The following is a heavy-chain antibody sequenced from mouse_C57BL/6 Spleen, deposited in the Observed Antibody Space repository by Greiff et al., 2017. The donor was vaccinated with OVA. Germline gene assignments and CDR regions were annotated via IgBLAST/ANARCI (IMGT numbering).Heavy chain of an antibody. CDR2: ISNLAYSI. CDR1: GFTFSDYG. V-gene: IGHV5-15*01. Sequence: EVMLVESGGGLVQPGGSLKLSCAASGFTFSDYGMAWVRQAPRKGPEWVAFISNLAYSIYYADTVTGRFTISRENAKNTLYLEMSSLRSEDTAMYYCARQENGYDGAWFAYWGQGTLVTVSA. D-gene: IGHD2-2*01. CDR3: ARQENGYDGAWFAY. J-gene: IGHJ3*01.